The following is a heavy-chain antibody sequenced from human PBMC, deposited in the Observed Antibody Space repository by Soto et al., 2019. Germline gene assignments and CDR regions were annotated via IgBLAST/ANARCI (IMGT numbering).Heavy chain of an antibody. CDR1: GFIFSNYG. D-gene: IGHD3-10*02. Sequence: GWSRILSCVGSGFIFSNYGMHWVRQAPGKCLEWVAFISYDGSDIVYSDSVKGRFTISRDNSKSTLFLHMNRPPPEDTAIYFCAIVRVADSPLDHWGQGTLDTVSS. J-gene: IGHJ4*02. CDR3: AIVRVADSPLDH. CDR2: ISYDGSDI. V-gene: IGHV3-30*03.